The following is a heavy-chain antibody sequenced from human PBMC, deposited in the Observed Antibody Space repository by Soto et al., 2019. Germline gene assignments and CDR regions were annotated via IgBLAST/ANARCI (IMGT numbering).Heavy chain of an antibody. CDR2: IWYDGSNK. J-gene: IGHJ2*01. V-gene: IGHV3-33*01. D-gene: IGHD6-19*01. CDR1: GFTFSSYG. CDR3: ARRGFSSGWSDDRYFAL. Sequence: QVQLVESGGGVVQPGRSLRLSCAASGFTFSSYGMHWVRHAPGKGLEWVAIIWYDGSNKYYADSVKGRFTSSRDNSKNTLYLQMNSLRAEDTAVYYCARRGFSSGWSDDRYFALWGRGTLVTVSS.